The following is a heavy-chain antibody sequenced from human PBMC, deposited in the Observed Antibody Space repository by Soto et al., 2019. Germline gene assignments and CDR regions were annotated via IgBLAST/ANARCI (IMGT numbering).Heavy chain of an antibody. Sequence: SETLSLTCTVSGGSISSYYWSWIRQPPGKGLEWIGYIYYSGSTNYNPSLKSRVTISVDTSKNQFSLKLSSVTAADTAVYYCARAFGGSYGEDKWFDPWGQGTLVTVSS. CDR2: IYYSGST. D-gene: IGHD1-26*01. V-gene: IGHV4-59*01. J-gene: IGHJ5*02. CDR3: ARAFGGSYGEDKWFDP. CDR1: GGSISSYY.